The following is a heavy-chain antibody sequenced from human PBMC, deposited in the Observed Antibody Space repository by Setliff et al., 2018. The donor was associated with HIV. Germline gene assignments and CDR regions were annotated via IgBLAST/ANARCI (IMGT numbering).Heavy chain of an antibody. J-gene: IGHJ5*02. D-gene: IGHD3-10*01. V-gene: IGHV3-23*01. CDR1: GFTFSTYA. Sequence: PGGSLRLSCVASGFTFSTYAINWVRLAPGKGLEWVSSISGSGYPYYADSVKGRFTISRDNSKSTLYLQLNSRRAEYTAVYHCAKSGFGVVALGINNYFDPWGQGTLVTVSS. CDR3: AKSGFGVVALGINNYFDP. CDR2: ISGSGYP.